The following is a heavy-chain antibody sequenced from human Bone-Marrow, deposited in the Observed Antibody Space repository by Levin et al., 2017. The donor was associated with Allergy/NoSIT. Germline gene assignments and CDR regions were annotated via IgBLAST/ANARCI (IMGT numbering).Heavy chain of an antibody. CDR1: GFTFSSYS. CDR2: ISSSSSTI. J-gene: IGHJ6*02. Sequence: GESLKISCAASGFTFSSYSMNWVRQAPGKGLEWVSYISSSSSTIYYADSVKGRFTISRDNAKNSLYLQMNSLRAEDTAVYYCARDFPYSSGWLDYYYGMDVWGQGTTVTVSS. CDR3: ARDFPYSSGWLDYYYGMDV. V-gene: IGHV3-48*01. D-gene: IGHD6-19*01.